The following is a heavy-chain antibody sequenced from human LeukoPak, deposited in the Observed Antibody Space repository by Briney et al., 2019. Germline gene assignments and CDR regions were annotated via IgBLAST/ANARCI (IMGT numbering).Heavy chain of an antibody. Sequence: SCKASGYTFTSYAMHWVRQAPGKGLEWVAVISYDGSNKYYADSVKGRFTISRDNSMNTLYLQMNSLRAEDTAVYYCARWGYDSSGLASDYWGQGTLVTVSS. CDR2: ISYDGSNK. CDR3: ARWGYDSSGLASDY. CDR1: GYTFTSYA. V-gene: IGHV3-30-3*01. D-gene: IGHD3-22*01. J-gene: IGHJ4*02.